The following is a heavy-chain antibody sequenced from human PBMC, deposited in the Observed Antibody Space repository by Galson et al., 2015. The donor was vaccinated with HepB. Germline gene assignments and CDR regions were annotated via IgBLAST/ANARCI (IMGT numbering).Heavy chain of an antibody. D-gene: IGHD1-26*01. CDR1: GYSFPSYS. J-gene: IGHJ6*03. Sequence: QSGAEVKEHGDSLKISCRGSGYSFPSYSIAWGRQMPGKGLEWMGIIYPGDSDTRYSPSIQVQVTISADKSISTAYLQWTRLKSPDTAIYSCGRGGNSGGNGGWGDYYMDVWGKGTTVTVSS. CDR2: IYPGDSDT. V-gene: IGHV5-51*01. CDR3: GRGGNSGGNGGWGDYYMDV.